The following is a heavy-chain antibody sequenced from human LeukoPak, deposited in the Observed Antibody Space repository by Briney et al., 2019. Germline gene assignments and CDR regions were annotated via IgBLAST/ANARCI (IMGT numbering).Heavy chain of an antibody. V-gene: IGHV4-39*07. CDR1: GGSISSSSYY. CDR3: ARDSGYCSSTSCYAMGYYYYMDV. CDR2: IYYSGST. J-gene: IGHJ6*03. D-gene: IGHD2-2*01. Sequence: PSETLSLTCTVSGGSISSSSYYWGWIRQPPGKGLEWIGSIYYSGSTYYNPSLKSRVTMSVDTSKNQFSLKLSSVTAADTAVYYCARDSGYCSSTSCYAMGYYYYMDVWGKGTTVTISS.